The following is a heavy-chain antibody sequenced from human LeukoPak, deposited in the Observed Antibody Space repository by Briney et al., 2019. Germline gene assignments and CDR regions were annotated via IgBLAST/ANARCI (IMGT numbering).Heavy chain of an antibody. Sequence: PGGSLRLSCAASGFTFRDYYMTWIRQAPGKGLEWIAYISRSGDTLYYADSVKGRFTISRDNAKTSLYLQMTSLRAEDAAVYYCARRYHFDSSGLHWRSPFDIWGQGTMVAVSS. J-gene: IGHJ3*02. CDR2: ISRSGDTL. CDR1: GFTFRDYY. D-gene: IGHD3-22*01. V-gene: IGHV3-11*04. CDR3: ARRYHFDSSGLHWRSPFDI.